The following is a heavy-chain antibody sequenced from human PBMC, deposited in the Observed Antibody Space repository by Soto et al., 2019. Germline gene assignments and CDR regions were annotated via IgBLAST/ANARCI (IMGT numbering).Heavy chain of an antibody. CDR3: ATWHLREHAYDI. D-gene: IGHD5-12*01. J-gene: IGHJ3*02. V-gene: IGHV3-53*01. Sequence: DVQLVESGGGLIQPGGSLRLSCVASGLTVSGKNYMAWLRQAPGKGPKWLSGVHDLDGTYYADSVRGRFTTSIDSSRITVYLQMRDLRPDDTSLYFCATWHLREHAYDIWGEGTMVTVSS. CDR1: GLTVSGKNY. CDR2: VHDLDGT.